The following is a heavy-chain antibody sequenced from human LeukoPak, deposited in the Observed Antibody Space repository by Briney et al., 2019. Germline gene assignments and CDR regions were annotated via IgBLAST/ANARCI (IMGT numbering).Heavy chain of an antibody. Sequence: GRSLRLSCAASGFTFDDYAMHWVRQAPGKGLEWVSGISWNSGSIGYADSVKGRFTISRDNAKNSLYLQMNSLRAEDTAVYYCARDAGYGYWVVDYWGQGTLVTVSS. CDR1: GFTFDDYA. V-gene: IGHV3-9*01. CDR3: ARDAGYGYWVVDY. CDR2: ISWNSGSI. J-gene: IGHJ4*02. D-gene: IGHD5-18*01.